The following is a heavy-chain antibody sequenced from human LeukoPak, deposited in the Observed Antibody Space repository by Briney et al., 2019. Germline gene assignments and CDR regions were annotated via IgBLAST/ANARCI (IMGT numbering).Heavy chain of an antibody. CDR1: GYPFTAFI. J-gene: IGHJ5*02. V-gene: IGHV1-8*02. D-gene: IGHD4/OR15-4a*01. CDR3: VRWYDYGAKRLDP. Sequence: ASVKVSCQASGYPFTAFIISWVRQAPGQALEWMGRINPRNDNIDYARKFQGRLTMTTNTSLGAANMELSSLTSEDTATYYCVRWYDYGAKRLDPWGHGTLVIVSS. CDR2: INPRNDNI.